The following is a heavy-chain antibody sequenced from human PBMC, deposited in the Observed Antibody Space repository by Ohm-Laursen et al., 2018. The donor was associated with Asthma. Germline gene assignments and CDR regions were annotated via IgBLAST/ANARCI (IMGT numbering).Heavy chain of an antibody. CDR1: GYTFTSYA. CDR2: INAGNGNI. CDR3: ARDRVMITFGGVIAPGY. V-gene: IGHV1-3*01. D-gene: IGHD3-16*02. Sequence: ASVKVSCKASGYTFTSYAMHWVRQAPGQRLEWMGWINAGNGNIKYSQKFQGRVTITRDTSASTAYMELSSLRSEDTAVYYCARDRVMITFGGVIAPGYWGQGTLVTVSS. J-gene: IGHJ4*02.